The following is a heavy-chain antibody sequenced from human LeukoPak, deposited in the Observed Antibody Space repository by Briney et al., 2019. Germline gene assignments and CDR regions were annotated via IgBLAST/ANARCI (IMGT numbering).Heavy chain of an antibody. CDR1: GFTFDDYT. CDR3: ARGQTYYDFWSGYYKGEYYFDY. Sequence: LRLSCAASGFTFDDYTMHWIRQPPGKGLEWIGYIYTSGSTNYNPSLKSRVTISVDTSKNQFSLKLSSVTAADTAVYYCARGQTYYDFWSGYYKGEYYFDYWGQGTLVTVSS. J-gene: IGHJ4*02. V-gene: IGHV4-4*09. CDR2: IYTSGST. D-gene: IGHD3-3*01.